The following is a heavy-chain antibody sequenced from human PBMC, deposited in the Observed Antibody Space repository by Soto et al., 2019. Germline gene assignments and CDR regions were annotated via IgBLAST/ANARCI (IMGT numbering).Heavy chain of an antibody. V-gene: IGHV4-34*01. CDR2: INHSGST. CDR1: GGSFSGYY. CDR3: ARAVAGTLSYYYYGMDV. J-gene: IGHJ6*02. Sequence: PSETLSLTCAVYGGSFSGYYWSWIRQPPGKGLEWIGEINHSGSTNYNPSLKSRVTISVDTSKNQFSLRLSSVTAADTAVYYCARAVAGTLSYYYYGMDVWGQGTTVTVSS. D-gene: IGHD6-19*01.